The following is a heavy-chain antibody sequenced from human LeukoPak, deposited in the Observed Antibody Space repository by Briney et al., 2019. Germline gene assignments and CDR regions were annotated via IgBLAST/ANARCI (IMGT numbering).Heavy chain of an antibody. D-gene: IGHD3-16*02. Sequence: PSETLSLTCTVSGGSISSGGYYWSWIRQHPGKGLEWIGYIYYSGSTYYNPSLKSRVTISVDTSKNQFSLKLSSVTAADTAVYYCAQNYVWGSYPHYWGQGTLVTVFS. CDR1: GGSISSGGYY. J-gene: IGHJ4*02. CDR3: AQNYVWGSYPHY. CDR2: IYYSGST. V-gene: IGHV4-31*03.